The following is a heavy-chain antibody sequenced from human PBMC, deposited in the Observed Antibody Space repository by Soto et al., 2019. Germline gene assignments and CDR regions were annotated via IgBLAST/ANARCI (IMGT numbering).Heavy chain of an antibody. CDR1: GFTFSSYG. V-gene: IGHV3-33*01. Sequence: QVQLVESGGGVVQPGRSLRLSCAASGFTFSSYGMHWVRQAPGKGLEWVAVIWYDGSNKYYADSVKGRFTISRDNPKNTLYLQMNSLRAEDTAVYYCAREAVAGTGFDYWGQGTLVTVSS. CDR3: AREAVAGTGFDY. D-gene: IGHD6-19*01. CDR2: IWYDGSNK. J-gene: IGHJ4*02.